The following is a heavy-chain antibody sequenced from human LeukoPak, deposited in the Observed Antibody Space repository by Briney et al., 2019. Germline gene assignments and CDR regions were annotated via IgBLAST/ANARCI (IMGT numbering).Heavy chain of an antibody. CDR2: IKSDGTTT. CDR1: GMNFSNYW. D-gene: IGHD3-9*01. CDR3: GKIGGFGDIWRNYHYAFDS. J-gene: IGHJ4*02. Sequence: PGGSLRLSCEASGMNFSNYWMHWVRQAPGKGLVWVSRIKSDGTTTSYIDSVRGRFTISRDNAKNTLFLQMNSLRAEDPAVYYCGKIGGFGDIWRNYHYAFDSWGQGTLVTVSS. V-gene: IGHV3-74*01.